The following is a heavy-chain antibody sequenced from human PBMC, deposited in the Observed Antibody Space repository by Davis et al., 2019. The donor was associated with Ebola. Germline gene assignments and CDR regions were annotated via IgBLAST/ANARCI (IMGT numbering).Heavy chain of an antibody. V-gene: IGHV3-64*01. CDR1: GFIFRTYA. J-gene: IGHJ6*04. D-gene: IGHD2-2*01. CDR2: FSSNGGSS. CDR3: TRGGRYFSSSSCALYYYYGVEV. Sequence: GESLKISCAASGFIFRTYAMHWVRQAPGKGLEYVSAFSSNGGSSYYANSVKGRFTICRDNSKNTLYLQMGSLRAEDMAVYYCTRGGRYFSSSSCALYYYYGVEVWGKGTTVTVCS.